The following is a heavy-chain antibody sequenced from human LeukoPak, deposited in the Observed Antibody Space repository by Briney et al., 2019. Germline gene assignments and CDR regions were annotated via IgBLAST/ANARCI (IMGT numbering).Heavy chain of an antibody. CDR2: ITRDSAYV. CDR1: GFTFSACS. D-gene: IGHD6-19*01. Sequence: GGSLRLSCVASGFTFSACSMSWVRQAPGKGLEWVSVITRDSAYVYYADSVKGRFTISRDNAKNSLYLQMNSLRAEDTAVYYCARSIAVARFDYWGQGTLVTVSS. J-gene: IGHJ4*02. V-gene: IGHV3-21*01. CDR3: ARSIAVARFDY.